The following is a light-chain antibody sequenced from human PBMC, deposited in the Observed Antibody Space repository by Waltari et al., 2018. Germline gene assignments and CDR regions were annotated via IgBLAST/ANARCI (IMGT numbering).Light chain of an antibody. Sequence: DIQMTQSPSSLSASVGDRVTITSQASQDISNYLNWYQQKPGKAPKLLIYDASNFETGVPSRFSGSGSGTDFTFTISSLQPEDIATYYCQQYDNLPFTFGGGTKVEIK. V-gene: IGKV1-33*01. CDR1: QDISNY. CDR2: DAS. CDR3: QQYDNLPFT. J-gene: IGKJ4*01.